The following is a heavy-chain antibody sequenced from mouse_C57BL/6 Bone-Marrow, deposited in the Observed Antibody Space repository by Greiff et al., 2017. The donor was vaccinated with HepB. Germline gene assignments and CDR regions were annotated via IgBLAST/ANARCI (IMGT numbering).Heavy chain of an antibody. CDR1: GFSLTSYG. D-gene: IGHD2-2*01. V-gene: IGHV2-2*01. CDR2: IWSGGST. J-gene: IGHJ3*01. Sequence: VQLQQSGPGLVQPSQSLSITCTVSGFSLTSYGVHWVRQSPGKGLEWLGVIWSGGSTDYNAAFISRLSISKDNSKSQVFFKMNSLQADDTAIYYCARIWFRGWFAYWGQGTLVTVSA. CDR3: ARIWFRGWFAY.